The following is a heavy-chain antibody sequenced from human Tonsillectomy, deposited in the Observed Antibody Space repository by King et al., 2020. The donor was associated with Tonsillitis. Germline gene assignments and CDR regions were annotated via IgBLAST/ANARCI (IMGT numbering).Heavy chain of an antibody. J-gene: IGHJ6*02. CDR1: GDTFSRYT. CDR2: IIPTSGTA. D-gene: IGHD6-13*01. Sequence: VQLVESGAEVKKPGSSVKVSCKASGDTFSRYTISWVRQAPGQGLEWVGGIIPTSGTADYAQKFQGRVTLTADESTSTAYMELSSLRSEDTAVYYCARDGQQWPDAADYYYYGMDVWGQGTTVTVSS. CDR3: ARDGQQWPDAADYYYYGMDV. V-gene: IGHV1-69*01.